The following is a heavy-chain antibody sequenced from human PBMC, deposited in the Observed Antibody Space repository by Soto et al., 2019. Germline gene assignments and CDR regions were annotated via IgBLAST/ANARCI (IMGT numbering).Heavy chain of an antibody. V-gene: IGHV4-59*01. D-gene: IGHD6-19*01. CDR2: IYYSGST. Sequence: PXETLSLTCTVAGCSISSYYWSWIRQPPGKGLEWIGYIYYSGSTNYNPSLKSRVTISVDTSKNQFSLKLSSVTAADTAVYYCARGDSSGLGYWGQGTLVTVSS. CDR3: ARGDSSGLGY. CDR1: GCSISSYY. J-gene: IGHJ4*02.